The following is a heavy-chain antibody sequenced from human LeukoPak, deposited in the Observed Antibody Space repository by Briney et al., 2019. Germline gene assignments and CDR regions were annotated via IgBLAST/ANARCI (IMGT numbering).Heavy chain of an antibody. J-gene: IGHJ6*04. CDR2: ISSSSSYI. D-gene: IGHD2-2*01. CDR3: ARGSGYTGYCSSTSCPLADV. V-gene: IGHV3-21*01. CDR1: GFTFSSYS. Sequence: GGSLRLSCAASGFTFSSYSMNWVRQAPGKGLEWVSSISSSSSYIYYADSVKGRFTISRDNAKNSLYLQMNSLRAEDTAVYYCARGSGYTGYCSSTSCPLADVWGKGTTVTVSS.